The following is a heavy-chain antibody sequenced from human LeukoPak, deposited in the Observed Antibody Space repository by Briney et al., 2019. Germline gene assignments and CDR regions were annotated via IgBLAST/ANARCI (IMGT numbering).Heavy chain of an antibody. Sequence: GGSLRLSCAATGFTFNHYGMHWVRQAPGKGLEWVVVIWSDGTNRYYSDSVKGRFTISRADSRKTVYLQMNRLRPEDTGMYYCARDAQRGFDYSNSLQYWGQGTPVTVST. J-gene: IGHJ4*02. D-gene: IGHD4-11*01. V-gene: IGHV3-33*01. CDR1: GFTFNHYG. CDR3: ARDAQRGFDYSNSLQY. CDR2: IWSDGTNR.